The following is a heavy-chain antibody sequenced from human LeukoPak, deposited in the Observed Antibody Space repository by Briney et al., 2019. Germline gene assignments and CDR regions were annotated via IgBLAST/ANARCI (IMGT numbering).Heavy chain of an antibody. J-gene: IGHJ6*02. D-gene: IGHD3-9*01. CDR2: ISSSGSTI. CDR1: GFTFSSYA. V-gene: IGHV3-48*04. CDR3: AGGVLRYFDWLPQDYYYYGMDV. Sequence: GGSLRLSCAASGFTFSSYAMSWVRQAPGKGLEWVSYISSSGSTIYYADSVKGRFTISRDNAKNSLYLQMNSLRAEDTAVYYCAGGVLRYFDWLPQDYYYYGMDVWGQGTTVTVSS.